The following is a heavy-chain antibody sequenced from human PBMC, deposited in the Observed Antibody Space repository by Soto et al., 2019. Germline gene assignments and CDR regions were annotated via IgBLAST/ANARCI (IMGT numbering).Heavy chain of an antibody. CDR2: ISSSSSIL. CDR3: ARRSVDTAMAFDY. CDR1: GFTCSSYS. V-gene: IGHV3-48*02. D-gene: IGHD5-18*01. J-gene: IGHJ4*02. Sequence: PGGALRLSCGASGFTCSSYSMTWVRQAPGKGLEWVSYISSSSSILYYADSVKGRFTVSRDNAKNSLYLQMNSLRDEDTAVYYCARRSVDTAMAFDYWGQGTRVTVSS.